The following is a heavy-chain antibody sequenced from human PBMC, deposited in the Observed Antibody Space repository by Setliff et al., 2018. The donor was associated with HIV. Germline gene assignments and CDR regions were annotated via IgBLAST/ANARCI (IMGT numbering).Heavy chain of an antibody. V-gene: IGHV4-31*03. J-gene: IGHJ4*02. CDR3: ARGTTSITFDY. CDR1: GAPMTSGSFY. CDR2: IYHTGST. Sequence: SETLSLTCTVSGAPMTSGSFYWSWIRHLPGKGLEWIGYIYHTGSTYNNPSLKSRISMSIDTSKSHFSLNLNSVTAADTAVYYCARGTTSITFDYWSQGTLVTVSS. D-gene: IGHD1-1*01.